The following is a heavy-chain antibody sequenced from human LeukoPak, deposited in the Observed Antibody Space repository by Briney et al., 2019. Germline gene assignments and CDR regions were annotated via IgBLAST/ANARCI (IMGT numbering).Heavy chain of an antibody. CDR1: GYTFNTYG. Sequence: ASVKVSCKASGYTFNTYGISWVRQAPGQGLEWMGWINTYDGNTNYAQNLQGRVTMTTDTSTRTACMELRSLRCGDTAVYYCARWSYSSDWYFGTFDIWGQGTTVTISS. J-gene: IGHJ3*02. V-gene: IGHV1-18*01. CDR2: INTYDGNT. D-gene: IGHD6-19*01. CDR3: ARWSYSSDWYFGTFDI.